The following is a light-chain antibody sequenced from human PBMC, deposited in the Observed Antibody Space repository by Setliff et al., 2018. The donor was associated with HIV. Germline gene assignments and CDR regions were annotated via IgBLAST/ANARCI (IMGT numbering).Light chain of an antibody. J-gene: IGLJ1*01. CDR2: RNN. V-gene: IGLV1-47*01. Sequence: QSALTQPPSASGTPGQRVTISCSGSGSNIGSNHVYWYQQLPGTTPKLLIYRNNQRPSGVPDRFSGSKSGTSASLAISGLRSEDEADYFCAAWDDSLSGSYVFGAGTKVTVL. CDR3: AAWDDSLSGSYV. CDR1: GSNIGSNH.